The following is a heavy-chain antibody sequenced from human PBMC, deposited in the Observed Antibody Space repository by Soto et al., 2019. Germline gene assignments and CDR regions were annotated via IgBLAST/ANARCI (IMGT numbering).Heavy chain of an antibody. CDR3: TTTPSGVLATLY. V-gene: IGHV3-15*01. J-gene: IGHJ4*02. Sequence: PGGSLRLSCAASGFTFSNAWMSWVRQAPGKGLEWVGRIKSKTDGGTTDYAAPVKGRFTISRDDSKNTLYLQMNSLKTEDTAVYYCTTTPSGVLATLYWGQGTLVTVSS. CDR2: IKSKTDGGTT. D-gene: IGHD2-8*02. CDR1: GFTFSNAW.